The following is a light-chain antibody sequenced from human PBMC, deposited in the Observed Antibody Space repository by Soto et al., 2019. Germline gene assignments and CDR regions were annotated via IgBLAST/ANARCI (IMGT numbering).Light chain of an antibody. J-gene: IGKJ3*01. Sequence: DIQMTQSPSSLSASVGDRVTITCRASQSISSYLNWYQQKPGKAPKLLIYAASSLQSGVPSRFSGSGSGTDFTITISSLQHEDFATYYCQQSYSTLFTFGPGTKVDIK. CDR2: AAS. V-gene: IGKV1-39*01. CDR1: QSISSY. CDR3: QQSYSTLFT.